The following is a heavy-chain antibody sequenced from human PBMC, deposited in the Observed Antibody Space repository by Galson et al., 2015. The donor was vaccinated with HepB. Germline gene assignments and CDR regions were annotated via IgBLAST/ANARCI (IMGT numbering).Heavy chain of an antibody. J-gene: IGHJ4*02. V-gene: IGHV1-2*04. Sequence: SVKVSCKASGYTFTGYYMHWVRQAPGQGLEWMGWINPNSGGTNYAQKFQGWVTMTRDTSISTAYMELSRLRSDDTAVYYCARERVPVRWYCGGDCEGALYFDYWGQGTLVTVSP. CDR1: GYTFTGYY. CDR2: INPNSGGT. D-gene: IGHD2-21*02. CDR3: ARERVPVRWYCGGDCEGALYFDY.